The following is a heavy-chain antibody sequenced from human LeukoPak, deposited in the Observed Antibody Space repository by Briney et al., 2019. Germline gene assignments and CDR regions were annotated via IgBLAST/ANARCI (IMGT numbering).Heavy chain of an antibody. J-gene: IGHJ4*02. D-gene: IGHD5-18*01. CDR2: ISGSGGST. V-gene: IGHV3-23*01. CDR1: GFTFSSYA. CDR3: AKDSSSIRGYSYGYRDY. Sequence: RGSLRLSCAASGFTFSSYAMSWVRQAPGKGLEWVSAISGSGGSTYYADSVKGRFTISRDNSKNRLYLQMNSLRAEDTAIYYCAKDSSSIRGYSYGYRDYWGQGTLVTVSS.